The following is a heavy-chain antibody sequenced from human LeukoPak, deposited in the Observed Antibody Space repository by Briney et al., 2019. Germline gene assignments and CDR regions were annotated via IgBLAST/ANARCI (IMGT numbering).Heavy chain of an antibody. CDR3: ARGRLWFGELSYPFDY. D-gene: IGHD3-10*01. CDR2: ISSSGSTI. J-gene: IGHJ4*02. Sequence: GGSLRLSCAASGFTFSDYYMSWIRQAPGKGLEWVSYISSSGSTIYYADSVKGRFTISRDNAKNSLYLQMNSLRAEDTAVYYCARGRLWFGELSYPFDYWGQGTLVTVSS. V-gene: IGHV3-11*01. CDR1: GFTFSDYY.